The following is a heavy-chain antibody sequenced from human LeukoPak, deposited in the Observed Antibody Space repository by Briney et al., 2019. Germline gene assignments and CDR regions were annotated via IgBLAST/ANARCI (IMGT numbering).Heavy chain of an antibody. CDR3: ARQAYSSGHTYYFDC. Sequence: GGSLRLSCAASGFTFSSYAMHWVRQAPGKGLEWVAVISYDGSNKYYADSVKGRFTISRDNSKNTLYLQMNSLRAEDTAVYYCARQAYSSGHTYYFDCWGQGTLVTVSS. CDR1: GFTFSSYA. V-gene: IGHV3-30*04. J-gene: IGHJ4*02. D-gene: IGHD6-19*01. CDR2: ISYDGSNK.